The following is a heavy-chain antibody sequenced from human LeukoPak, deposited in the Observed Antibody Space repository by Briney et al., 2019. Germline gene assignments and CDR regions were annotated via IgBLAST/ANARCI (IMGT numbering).Heavy chain of an antibody. Sequence: SETLSLTCTVSGGSISTSYYWAWIRQPPGKGLEWIGYIYYSGSTNYNPSLKSRVTISVDTSKNQFSLKLSSVTAADTAVYYCASAEYVTAAAGTDAAFDIWGQGTMVTVSS. J-gene: IGHJ3*02. CDR2: IYYSGST. V-gene: IGHV4-59*01. CDR3: ASAEYVTAAAGTDAAFDI. D-gene: IGHD6-13*01. CDR1: GGSISTSYY.